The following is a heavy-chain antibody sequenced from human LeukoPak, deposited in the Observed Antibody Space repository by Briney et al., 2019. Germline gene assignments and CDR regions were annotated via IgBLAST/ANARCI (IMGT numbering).Heavy chain of an antibody. J-gene: IGHJ5*02. V-gene: IGHV7-4-1*02. D-gene: IGHD6-19*01. CDR2: IKTHTVNP. CDR3: ARYTSGYYRLFDP. CDR1: GYTFTPYA. Sequence: ASVKVSCKPSGYTFTPYAVNCVPQAPGQRREWMGWIKTHTVNPTYTQGFPGRFVFSLDTTLSTAYLQTSTLRAEDTAVYYCARYTSGYYRLFDPWGQGNLVTVSS.